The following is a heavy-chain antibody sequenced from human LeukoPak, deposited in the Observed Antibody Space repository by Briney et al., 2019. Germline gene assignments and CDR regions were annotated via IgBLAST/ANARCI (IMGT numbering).Heavy chain of an antibody. V-gene: IGHV1-8*03. Sequence: ASVKVSCKASGYTFTSYDINWVRQATGQGLEWMGWMNPNSGNTGYAQKFQGRVTITRNTSISTAYMELSSLRSEDTAVYYCAVLYYYDSSGYSDVDYWGQGTPVTVSS. D-gene: IGHD3-22*01. CDR3: AVLYYYDSSGYSDVDY. CDR1: GYTFTSYD. CDR2: MNPNSGNT. J-gene: IGHJ4*02.